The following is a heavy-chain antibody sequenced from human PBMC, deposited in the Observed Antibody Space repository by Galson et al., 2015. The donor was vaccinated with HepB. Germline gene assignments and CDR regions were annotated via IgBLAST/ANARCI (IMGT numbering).Heavy chain of an antibody. CDR1: GFTFSSYA. Sequence: SLRLSCAASGFTFSSYAMHWVRQAPGKGLEWVAVISYDGSNKYYADSVKGRFTISRDNSKNTLYLQMNSLRAEDTAVYYCARDTRTIFGAYYFDYWGQGTLVTVSS. J-gene: IGHJ4*02. CDR2: ISYDGSNK. V-gene: IGHV3-30-3*01. CDR3: ARDTRTIFGAYYFDY. D-gene: IGHD3-3*01.